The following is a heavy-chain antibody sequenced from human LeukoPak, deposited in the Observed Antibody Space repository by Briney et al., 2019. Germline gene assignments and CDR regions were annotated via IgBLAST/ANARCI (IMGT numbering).Heavy chain of an antibody. Sequence: PSETLSLTCAVSGGSFSSGGYCWSWIRQPPGKGLEWIGYIYDSGRTYQNPSLRSRLTISVDTSQNQFSLKLSSVTAADTAVYYCARRVTMVRGVKDWFDPWGQGTLVTVSS. J-gene: IGHJ5*02. CDR2: IYDSGRT. D-gene: IGHD3-10*01. CDR1: GGSFSSGGYC. V-gene: IGHV4-30-4*07. CDR3: ARRVTMVRGVKDWFDP.